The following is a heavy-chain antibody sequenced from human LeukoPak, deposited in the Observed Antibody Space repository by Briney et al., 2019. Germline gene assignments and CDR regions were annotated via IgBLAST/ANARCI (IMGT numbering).Heavy chain of an antibody. CDR3: ARHPQRSLGVTTSGPYYYAMDV. J-gene: IGHJ6*02. V-gene: IGHV4-59*08. Sequence: SETLSLTCTVSGGSISNYYWSWIRQPPGKGLEWIGYIYYSGSTYYNPSLKSRVTISVDTSENQFSLKLTSVTAADTAVYYCARHPQRSLGVTTSGPYYYAMDVWGQGTTVTVSS. D-gene: IGHD2-21*02. CDR1: GGSISNYY. CDR2: IYYSGST.